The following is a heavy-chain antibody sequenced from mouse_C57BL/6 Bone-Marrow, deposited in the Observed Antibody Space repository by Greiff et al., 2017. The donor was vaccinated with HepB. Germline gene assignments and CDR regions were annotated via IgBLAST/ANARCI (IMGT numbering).Heavy chain of an antibody. J-gene: IGHJ1*03. CDR3: ARDPAYDGYLDWYFDV. D-gene: IGHD2-3*01. CDR1: GFTFSDYY. V-gene: IGHV5-16*01. Sequence: EVKLMESEGGLVQPGSSMKLSCTASGFTFSDYYMAWVRQVPEKGLEWVANINYDGSSTYYLDSLKSRFIISRDNAKNILYLQMSSLKSEDTATYYCARDPAYDGYLDWYFDVWGTGTTVTVSS. CDR2: INYDGSST.